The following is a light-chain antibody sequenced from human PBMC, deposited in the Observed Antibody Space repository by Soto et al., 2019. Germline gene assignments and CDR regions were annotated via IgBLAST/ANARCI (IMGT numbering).Light chain of an antibody. CDR3: SSYSSRSTVV. CDR1: SSDVGGYNY. CDR2: DVS. V-gene: IGLV2-14*01. J-gene: IGLJ2*01. Sequence: QSALTQPASVSGSPGQSITISCTGTSSDVGGYNYVSWYQQHPGKAPKLMIYDVSNRPSGFSTRFSGSKSGNTASLTISGLQAEDEADYYCSSYSSRSTVVFGGGTKLTAL.